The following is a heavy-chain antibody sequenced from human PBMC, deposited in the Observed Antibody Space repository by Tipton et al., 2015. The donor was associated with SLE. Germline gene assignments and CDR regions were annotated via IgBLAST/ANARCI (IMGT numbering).Heavy chain of an antibody. CDR2: MYNRGST. J-gene: IGHJ5*02. D-gene: IGHD6-19*01. CDR3: ARANPKAVAGGKFDP. CDR1: GGPISSYY. Sequence: TLSLTCTVSGGPISSYYWSWIREPPGKGLEWNGYMYNRGSTNYTPPLKSRETISVETSKNQFSLKLSSVTAADTAVYYCARANPKAVAGGKFDPWGQGTLVTVSS. V-gene: IGHV4-59*08.